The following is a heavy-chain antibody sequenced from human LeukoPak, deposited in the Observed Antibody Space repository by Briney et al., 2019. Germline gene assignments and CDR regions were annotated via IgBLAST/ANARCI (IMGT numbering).Heavy chain of an antibody. J-gene: IGHJ4*02. D-gene: IGHD5-12*01. CDR2: ISGSGATT. CDR3: AKDLREYIVAGTDY. CDR1: GFTFSSYA. Sequence: GGSLRLSCAASGFTFSSYAMNWVRQAPGKGLEWVSGISGSGATTYYTDSMKGRFTISRDNSKNTLYLQINSLRAEDTAVYYCAKDLREYIVAGTDYWGQGTLVTVSP. V-gene: IGHV3-23*01.